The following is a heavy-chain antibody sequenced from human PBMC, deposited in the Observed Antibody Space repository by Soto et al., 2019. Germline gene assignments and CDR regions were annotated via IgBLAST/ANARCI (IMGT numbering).Heavy chain of an antibody. J-gene: IGHJ3*02. CDR3: AKITPLSSSSKDAFDI. Sequence: EVQLLESGGGLVQPGGSLRLSCAASGFTFSSYAMSWVRQAPGKGLEWVSAISGSGGSTYYADSVKGRFTISRDNSKNTLYLQMNSLRAEDTAVYYCAKITPLSSSSKDAFDIWGQGTMVTVSS. D-gene: IGHD6-6*01. CDR1: GFTFSSYA. V-gene: IGHV3-23*01. CDR2: ISGSGGST.